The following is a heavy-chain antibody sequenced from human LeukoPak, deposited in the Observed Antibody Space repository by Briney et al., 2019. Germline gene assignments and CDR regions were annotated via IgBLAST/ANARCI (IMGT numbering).Heavy chain of an antibody. D-gene: IGHD6-13*01. J-gene: IGHJ2*01. CDR2: INHSGSV. V-gene: IGHV4-34*01. CDR3: ARVYYSNSYDYWYFDL. CDR1: DGSFSGYY. Sequence: SETLSLTCAVYDGSFSGYYCSWIRQPPGKGLQWIGEINHSGSVNYNPSLKSRVTISVDTSKNQFSLKLSSVTAADTAVYYCARVYYSNSYDYWYFDLWGRGTLVTVSS.